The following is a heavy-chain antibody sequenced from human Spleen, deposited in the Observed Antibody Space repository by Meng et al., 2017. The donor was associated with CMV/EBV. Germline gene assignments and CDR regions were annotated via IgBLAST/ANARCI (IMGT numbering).Heavy chain of an antibody. D-gene: IGHD2-21*02. CDR1: SNL. CDR3: ARIERRRILKYCGSDCSTTDY. Sequence: SNLWTWVRQVPGKRLRWIGEVYHSGSTNYTTSLKGRVTISVDKFKNQFSLKLGSVTAADTAVYYCARIERRRILKYCGSDCSTTDYWGQGTLVTVSS. J-gene: IGHJ4*02. V-gene: IGHV4-4*02. CDR2: VYHSGST.